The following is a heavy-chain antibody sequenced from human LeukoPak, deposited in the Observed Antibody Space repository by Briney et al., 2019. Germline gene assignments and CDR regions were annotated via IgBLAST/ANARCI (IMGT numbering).Heavy chain of an antibody. CDR1: GFTFKLYW. Sequence: PGGSLRLSCAASGFTFKLYWMHWVRQVPGKRPVWVSRINDDGSDTIYADSVRGRFTISRDDAKNTVYLQMNNLRAEDTAVYYCARDGGYSYAKGSFDYWGQGTLVTVSS. J-gene: IGHJ4*02. D-gene: IGHD5-18*01. CDR2: INDDGSDT. CDR3: ARDGGYSYAKGSFDY. V-gene: IGHV3-74*01.